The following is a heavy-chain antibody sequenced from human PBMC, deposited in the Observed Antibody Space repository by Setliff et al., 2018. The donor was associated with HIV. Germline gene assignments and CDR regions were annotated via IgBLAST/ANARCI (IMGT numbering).Heavy chain of an antibody. D-gene: IGHD1-1*01. V-gene: IGHV4-59*08. CDR3: ARGERDY. CDR2: IYYSGST. J-gene: IGHJ4*02. CDR1: DGSFSSDY. Sequence: PSETLSLTCTVSDGSFSSDYWTWIRQTPGKGLEWIGYIYYSGSTKYNPSLTSRVTISVDTSKNQFSLKLSSVTAADTAVYYCARGERDYWGQGTLVTVSS.